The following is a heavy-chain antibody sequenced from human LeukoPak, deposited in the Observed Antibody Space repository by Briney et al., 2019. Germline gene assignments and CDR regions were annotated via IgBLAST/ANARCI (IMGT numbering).Heavy chain of an antibody. CDR3: ARDQAATNTQVRFCLD. Sequence: ASVKDSCKASGYTFTSYGISWVRQAPGQGLEWMGWISAYNGNTNYAQKLQGRVTMTTDTSTSTAYMELRGLRSDDTAVYYCARDQAATNTQVRFCLDWGQGTLVTVSS. D-gene: IGHD3-9*01. CDR2: ISAYNGNT. CDR1: GYTFTSYG. V-gene: IGHV1-18*01. J-gene: IGHJ4*02.